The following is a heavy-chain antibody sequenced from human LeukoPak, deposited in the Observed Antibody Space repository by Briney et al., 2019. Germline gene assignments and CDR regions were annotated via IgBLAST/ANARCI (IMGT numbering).Heavy chain of an antibody. Sequence: QPGGSLRLSCVASGFAFPTYAMMWVRQVPGKGLEWVSSIRVSDGARFYADSVKGRFTMSRDNPKNSLYLQMNSLRAEDTAVYYCAGHVSSGYYLGWGQGTLVTVSS. V-gene: IGHV3-23*01. D-gene: IGHD3-22*01. CDR3: AGHVSSGYYLG. CDR2: IRVSDGAR. CDR1: GFAFPTYA. J-gene: IGHJ4*02.